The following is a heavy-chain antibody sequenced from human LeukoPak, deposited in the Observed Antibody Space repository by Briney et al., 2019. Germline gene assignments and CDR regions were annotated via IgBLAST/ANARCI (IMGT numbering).Heavy chain of an antibody. CDR3: ATEIGGVPY. CDR2: INPNNGDA. Sequence: DSVKVSCKTSGYAFSGGYDIYWVRQAPGQGLECMGWINPNNGDANYGHKFRGRATMTRDTSISTAYMEVNVVTFDDTAVYYCATEIGGVPYWGQGTQLTVSS. D-gene: IGHD2-8*01. CDR1: GYAFSGGY. J-gene: IGHJ4*02. V-gene: IGHV1-2*07.